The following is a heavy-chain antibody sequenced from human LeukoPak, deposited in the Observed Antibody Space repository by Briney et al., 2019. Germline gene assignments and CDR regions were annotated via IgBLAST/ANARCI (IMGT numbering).Heavy chain of an antibody. CDR1: GYTFTSYG. V-gene: IGHV1-18*01. CDR3: AADPARNYDFWSAYPPYYYYGMDV. CDR2: ISAYNGNT. D-gene: IGHD3-3*01. J-gene: IGHJ6*02. Sequence: ASVKVSCKASGYTFTSYGISWVRQAPGQGLEWMGWISAYNGNTNYAQKLQGRVTMTTDTSTSTAYMELRSLRSDDTAVYYCAADPARNYDFWSAYPPYYYYGMDVWGQGTLVTVSS.